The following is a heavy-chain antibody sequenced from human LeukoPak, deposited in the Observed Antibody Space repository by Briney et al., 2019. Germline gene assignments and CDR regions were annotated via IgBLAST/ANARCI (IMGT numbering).Heavy chain of an antibody. D-gene: IGHD3-16*02. V-gene: IGHV4-34*01. CDR1: GFTFSSYS. CDR3: ARGHPEFYDYVWGSYRYNNWFDP. J-gene: IGHJ5*02. CDR2: INHSGST. Sequence: PGGSLRLSCAASGFTFSSYSMNWVRQPPGKGLEWIGEINHSGSTNYNPSLKSRVTISVDTSKNQFSLKLSSVTAADTAVYYCARGHPEFYDYVWGSYRYNNWFDPWGQGTLVTVSS.